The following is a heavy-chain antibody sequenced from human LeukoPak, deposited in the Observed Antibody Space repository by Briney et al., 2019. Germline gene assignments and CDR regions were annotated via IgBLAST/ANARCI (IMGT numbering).Heavy chain of an antibody. D-gene: IGHD6-19*01. V-gene: IGHV6-1*01. CDR2: TYYRSKWYN. J-gene: IGHJ6*02. CDR3: ARERGSGWYKGYYYYGMDV. CDR1: GDSVSINSAA. Sequence: SQTLSLTCAISGDSVSINSAAWNWIRQSPSRGLEWLGRTYYRSKWYNDYAVSVKSRITINPDTSKNQFSLQLNSVTPEDTAVYYCARERGSGWYKGYYYYGMDVWGQGTTVTVSS.